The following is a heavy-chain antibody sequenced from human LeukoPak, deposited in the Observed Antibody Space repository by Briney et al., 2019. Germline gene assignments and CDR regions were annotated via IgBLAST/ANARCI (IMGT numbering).Heavy chain of an antibody. D-gene: IGHD6-19*01. J-gene: IGHJ4*02. Sequence: PSETLSLTCAVSGGSISSSNWWSWVRQPPGKGLEWIGEIYHSGSTNYNPSLKSRVTISVDKSKNQFSLKLSSVTAADTAVYYCARLAGGNVAVSGAFDYWGQGALVTVSS. CDR3: ARLAGGNVAVSGAFDY. CDR2: IYHSGST. V-gene: IGHV4-4*02. CDR1: GGSISSSNW.